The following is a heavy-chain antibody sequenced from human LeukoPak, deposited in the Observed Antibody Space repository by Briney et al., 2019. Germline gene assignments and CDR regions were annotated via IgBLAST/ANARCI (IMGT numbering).Heavy chain of an antibody. CDR3: AKNGGPDSSSSYNY. D-gene: IGHD6-13*01. J-gene: IGHJ4*02. CDR1: GFTFSSYA. V-gene: IGHV3-23*01. Sequence: GGSLRLSCAASGFTFSSYAMTWVRQAPGKGLEWVSGISASGGSTHYVDSVKGRFTISRDNSKNTLYLQMNSLRAEDTAVYYCAKNGGPDSSSSYNYWGQGTLVTVSS. CDR2: ISASGGST.